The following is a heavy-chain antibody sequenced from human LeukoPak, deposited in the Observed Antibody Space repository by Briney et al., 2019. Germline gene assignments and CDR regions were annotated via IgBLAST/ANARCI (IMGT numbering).Heavy chain of an antibody. CDR3: ARDPEGAAAGRGTWFDP. V-gene: IGHV4-39*07. CDR1: GGSISSSSYY. J-gene: IGHJ5*02. D-gene: IGHD6-13*01. Sequence: SETLSLTCTVSGGSISSSSYYWGWIRQPPGKGLEWIGSIYYSGSTYYNPSLKSRVTISVDTSKNQFSLKLSSVTAADTAVYYCARDPEGAAAGRGTWFDPWGQGTLVTVSS. CDR2: IYYSGST.